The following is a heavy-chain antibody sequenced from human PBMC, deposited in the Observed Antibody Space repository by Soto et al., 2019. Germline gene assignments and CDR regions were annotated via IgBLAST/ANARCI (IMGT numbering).Heavy chain of an antibody. J-gene: IGHJ4*02. CDR2: MNRSGDI. Sequence: SDTLSLTCDFYGGSFSGYYWTWIRQPPGKGLEWIGEMNRSGDINYNPSLKNRVTISVDTSKNQFSLKLTSVTAADTAVYYCARRAMDWGQGMLVTVYS. CDR1: GGSFSGYY. D-gene: IGHD2-8*01. CDR3: ARRAMD. V-gene: IGHV4-34*01.